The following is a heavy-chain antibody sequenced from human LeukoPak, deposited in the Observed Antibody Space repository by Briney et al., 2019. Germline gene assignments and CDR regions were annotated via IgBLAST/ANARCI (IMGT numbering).Heavy chain of an antibody. CDR3: AGSLYCTNGVCYTDYYYYYYMDV. J-gene: IGHJ6*03. D-gene: IGHD2-8*01. V-gene: IGHV1-69*01. CDR2: IIPIFGTA. CDR1: GGAFSSYA. Sequence: ASVKVSCKASGGAFSSYAISWVRQAPGQGLGWMGGIIPIFGTANYAQKFQGRVTITADESTSTAYMELSSLRSEDTAVYYCAGSLYCTNGVCYTDYYYYYYMDVWGKGTTVTVSS.